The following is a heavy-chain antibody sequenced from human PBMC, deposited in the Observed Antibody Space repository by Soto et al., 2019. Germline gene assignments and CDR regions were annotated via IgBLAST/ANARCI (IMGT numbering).Heavy chain of an antibody. Sequence: SETLSLTCTVSGGSVSNYYWSWIRQPPGKKLEWIGYMYHSGSSNYNPSLKSRVTISVDTSKNQFSLKMTSVIASDTAVYYSTGGSPVTAAIYWGQGTLVTVSS. V-gene: IGHV4-59*02. J-gene: IGHJ4*02. CDR1: GGSVSNYY. D-gene: IGHD2-2*01. CDR3: TGGSPVTAAIY. CDR2: MYHSGSS.